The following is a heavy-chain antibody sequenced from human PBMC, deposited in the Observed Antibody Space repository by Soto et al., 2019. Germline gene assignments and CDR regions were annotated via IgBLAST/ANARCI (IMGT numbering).Heavy chain of an antibody. CDR3: ARCAGGWKKLDF. J-gene: IGHJ4*02. D-gene: IGHD1-1*01. CDR1: GGSISNDY. V-gene: IGHV4-59*01. Sequence: SETLSLTCSVSGGSISNDYWSWIRQSPGKGLEWIGYIYSNGHTNYNPSLRSRFSISMDKSKSQFSLGLNSVTAVDTAIYYCARCAGGWKKLDFWGQGTQVTVSS. CDR2: IYSNGHT.